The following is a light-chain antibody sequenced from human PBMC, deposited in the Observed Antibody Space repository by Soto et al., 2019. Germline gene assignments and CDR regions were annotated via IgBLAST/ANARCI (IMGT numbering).Light chain of an antibody. V-gene: IGKV1-27*01. CDR1: QGISSY. CDR2: AAS. CDR3: QKYNSAPLT. J-gene: IGKJ4*01. Sequence: DIQMTQSPSSLFASVVDRFTITFRASQGISSYLAWYQQKPGKVPKVLIYAASTLQSGVPSRFSGSGSGTDFTLTISSLQPEDAATYYCQKYNSAPLTFGGGTKVDIK.